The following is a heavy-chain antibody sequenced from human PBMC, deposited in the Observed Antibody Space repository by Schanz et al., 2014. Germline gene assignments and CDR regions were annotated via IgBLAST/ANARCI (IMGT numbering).Heavy chain of an antibody. CDR1: GYTFTTYY. D-gene: IGHD2-2*01. CDR2: INPSVGNT. CDR3: ARGGFFDSTSFDS. J-gene: IGHJ4*02. V-gene: IGHV1-46*03. Sequence: QVQLVQSGAEVKKPGVSVKVSCKASGYTFTTYYIHWVRQAPGQGLEWMGLINPSVGNTNYAQNFQGRLTVTRDTSTSTVNMELSSLRSEDTAVYYCARGGFFDSTSFDSWGQGTLLTVSS.